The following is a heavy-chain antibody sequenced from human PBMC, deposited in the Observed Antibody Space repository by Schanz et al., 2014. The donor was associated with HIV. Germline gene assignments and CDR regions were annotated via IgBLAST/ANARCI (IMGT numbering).Heavy chain of an antibody. Sequence: VQMLESGGGSVQPGRSLRLSCAASGFTFNNYGIHWVRQAPGKGLEWMGVISYDGRNKYYADSVKGRFTISRDNSKNTLNLQMKSLRAEDTAVYYCAKDRNYYDSKYRGKGNYYYYYGMDVWGQGTTVTVSS. V-gene: IGHV3-30*18. CDR1: GFTFNNYG. J-gene: IGHJ6*02. CDR3: AKDRNYYDSKYRGKGNYYYYYGMDV. CDR2: ISYDGRNK. D-gene: IGHD3-22*01.